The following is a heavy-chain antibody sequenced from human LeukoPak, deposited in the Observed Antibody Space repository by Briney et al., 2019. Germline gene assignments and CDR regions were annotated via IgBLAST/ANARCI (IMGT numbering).Heavy chain of an antibody. CDR1: GFTFRNYW. CDR2: INHSRST. CDR3: ARQDVLLWFGELSGNFQH. D-gene: IGHD3-10*01. Sequence: GSLRLSCAASGFTFRNYWMSWIRQPPGKGLEWIGEINHSRSTNYNPSLKSRVTMSVDTSKNQFSLKLSSVTAADTAVYYCARQDVLLWFGELSGNFQHWGQGTLVTVSS. J-gene: IGHJ1*01. V-gene: IGHV4-34*01.